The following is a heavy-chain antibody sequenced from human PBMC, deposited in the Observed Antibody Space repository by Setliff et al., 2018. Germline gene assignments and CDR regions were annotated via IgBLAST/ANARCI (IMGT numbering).Heavy chain of an antibody. D-gene: IGHD5-12*01. Sequence: ASVKVSCKASGYTFTNYGVTWVRQAPGQGLEWMGWISVYNGKTKYAQKFQGRVTMTTDTSTSTAYMELRSLRSDDTAVYYCAREDGYNSAFDIWGQGTMVTVSS. CDR3: AREDGYNSAFDI. CDR1: GYTFTNYG. CDR2: ISVYNGKT. V-gene: IGHV1-18*01. J-gene: IGHJ3*02.